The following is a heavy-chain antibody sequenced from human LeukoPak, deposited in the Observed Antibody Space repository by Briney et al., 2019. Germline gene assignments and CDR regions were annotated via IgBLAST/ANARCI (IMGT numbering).Heavy chain of an antibody. CDR2: INHSGST. V-gene: IGHV4-34*01. J-gene: IGHJ1*01. D-gene: IGHD3-9*01. CDR1: GGSFSGYY. Sequence: PSETLSLTCAVYGGSFSGYYWSWIRQPPGKGLEWVGEINHSGSTNYNPSLKSRVTITVDTSKKQFSLKLSSVTAADTAVYYCARGQLRYFDWLPFQHWGQGTLVTVSS. CDR3: ARGQLRYFDWLPFQH.